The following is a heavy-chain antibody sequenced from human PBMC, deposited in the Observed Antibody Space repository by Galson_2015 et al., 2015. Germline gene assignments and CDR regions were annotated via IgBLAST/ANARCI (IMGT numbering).Heavy chain of an antibody. CDR3: ARGNSGSYSGWYFDL. D-gene: IGHD1-26*01. J-gene: IGHJ2*01. V-gene: IGHV4-34*01. CDR2: INHSGAT. Sequence: ETLSLTCAVYGGSISGYYWSWVRQPPGKGLEWIGEINHSGATNYNPSLKSRVTMSVDPSNNQFSLKLSSVTAADTTVYYCARGNSGSYSGWYFDLWGRGILVTVSS. CDR1: GGSISGYY.